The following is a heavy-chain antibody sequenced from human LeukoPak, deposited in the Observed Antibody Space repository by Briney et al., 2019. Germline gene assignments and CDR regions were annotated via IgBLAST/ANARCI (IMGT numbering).Heavy chain of an antibody. Sequence: GESLKISCKGSGYSFTSYWIGWVRQMPGKGLEWMGIIYPGDSDTRYSPSFQGQVTISAGKSISTAYLQWSSLKASDTAMYYCARTMYSSSWKYYMDVWGKGTTVTVSS. J-gene: IGHJ6*03. D-gene: IGHD6-13*01. CDR1: GYSFTSYW. CDR2: IYPGDSDT. CDR3: ARTMYSSSWKYYMDV. V-gene: IGHV5-51*01.